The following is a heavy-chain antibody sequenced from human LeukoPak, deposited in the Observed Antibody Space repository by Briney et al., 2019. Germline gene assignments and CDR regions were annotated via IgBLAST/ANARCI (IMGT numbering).Heavy chain of an antibody. CDR2: IRYDGSNK. V-gene: IGHV3-30*02. CDR1: GFTFSSYG. CDR3: ARDKYYDSSGYYYDGAFDI. Sequence: PGGSLRLSCAASGFTFSSYGMHWVRQAPGKGLEWVAFIRYDGSNKYYADSVKGRFTISRDNAKNSLYLQMNSLRAEDTAVYYCARDKYYDSSGYYYDGAFDIWGQGTMVTVSS. J-gene: IGHJ3*02. D-gene: IGHD3-22*01.